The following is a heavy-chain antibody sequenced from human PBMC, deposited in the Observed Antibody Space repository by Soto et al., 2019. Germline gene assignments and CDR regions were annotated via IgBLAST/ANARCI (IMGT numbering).Heavy chain of an antibody. CDR1: GITLSHHD. J-gene: IGHJ4*02. D-gene: IGHD3-10*01. V-gene: IGHV3-33*01. Sequence: ERTMRLSCAAAGITLSHHDKHWVRQAPGKGLEWVALLWNHGNADSYADFVKGRFSISRDNSKNTVFLQMSSLRAEVTGVYYCARGPWLVGDITSFDYWGQGT. CDR2: LWNHGNAD. CDR3: ARGPWLVGDITSFDY.